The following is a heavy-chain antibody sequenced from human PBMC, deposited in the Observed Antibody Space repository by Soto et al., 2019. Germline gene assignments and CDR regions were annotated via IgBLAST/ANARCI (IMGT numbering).Heavy chain of an antibody. D-gene: IGHD6-6*01. J-gene: IGHJ6*02. CDR1: GFTFSSYD. CDR2: IGTAGDT. V-gene: IGHV3-13*01. Sequence: GGSLRLSCAASGFTFSSYDMHWVRQATGKGLEWVSAIGTAGDTYYPGSVKGRFTISRENAKNSLYLQMNSLRAEDTAVYYCAREFSSSHPILYYRLDVWGQGTTVTVSS. CDR3: AREFSSSHPILYYRLDV.